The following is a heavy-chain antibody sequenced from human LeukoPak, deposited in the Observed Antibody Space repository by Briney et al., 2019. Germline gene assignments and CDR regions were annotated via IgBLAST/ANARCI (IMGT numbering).Heavy chain of an antibody. Sequence: GGSLRLSCAASGFTFSSYAMSWVRQAPGKGLEWVSTISGSGGSTSYADSVKGRFTISRDNSKNTLYLQMNSLRAEDTAVYYSAKSGDSLYYYYGMDVWGQGTTVTVSS. D-gene: IGHD4-17*01. CDR3: AKSGDSLYYYYGMDV. J-gene: IGHJ6*02. CDR1: GFTFSSYA. V-gene: IGHV3-23*01. CDR2: ISGSGGST.